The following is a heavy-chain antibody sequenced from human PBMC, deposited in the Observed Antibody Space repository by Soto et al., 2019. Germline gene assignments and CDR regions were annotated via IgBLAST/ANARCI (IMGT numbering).Heavy chain of an antibody. Sequence: SVKVSCKASGGTFSSYTISWVRQAPGQGLEWMGRIIPILGIANYAQKFQGRVTITADKSTSTAYMELSSLRSEDTAVYYCASADTAMAAYYYYGMEVWGQGTTVTVSS. CDR2: IIPILGIA. CDR1: GGTFSSYT. CDR3: ASADTAMAAYYYYGMEV. V-gene: IGHV1-69*02. J-gene: IGHJ6*02. D-gene: IGHD5-18*01.